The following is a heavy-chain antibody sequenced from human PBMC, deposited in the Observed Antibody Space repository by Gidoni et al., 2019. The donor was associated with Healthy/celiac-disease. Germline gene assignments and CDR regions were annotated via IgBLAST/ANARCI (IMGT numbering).Heavy chain of an antibody. Sequence: QVQLLESGGGVVQPGRSLRLSCAASGFTFSSYGMHWVRQAPCKWLAWVGVIWYDGSNKYYADAVKGRFTISRDNSKNTLYLQMNSLRAEDTAVYYCARDSGISSRKPDYWGQGTLVTVSS. V-gene: IGHV3-33*01. D-gene: IGHD6-13*01. CDR2: IWYDGSNK. CDR1: GFTFSSYG. J-gene: IGHJ4*02. CDR3: ARDSGISSRKPDY.